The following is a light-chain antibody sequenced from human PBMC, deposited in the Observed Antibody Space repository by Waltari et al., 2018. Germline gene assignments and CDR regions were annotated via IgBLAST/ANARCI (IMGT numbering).Light chain of an antibody. J-gene: IGKJ1*01. Sequence: DVVMTQSPRALSVTLGQPASISCRSSQSLVHSDGDTYLHWFQQRPGQSPRRLINKVSERDPGVPDRFSGSGSGTDFTLEISTVEAEDVGVYYCMQSTHWPPWTFGQGTKVEIK. V-gene: IGKV2-30*02. CDR3: MQSTHWPPWT. CDR1: QSLVHSDGDTY. CDR2: KVS.